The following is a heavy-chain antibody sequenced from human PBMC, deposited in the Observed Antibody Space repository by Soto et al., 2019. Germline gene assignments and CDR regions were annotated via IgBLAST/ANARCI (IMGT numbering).Heavy chain of an antibody. D-gene: IGHD6-19*01. J-gene: IGHJ4*02. Sequence: QVQLVESGGGVVQPGRSLRLSWAASGFTFSSYGMHWVRRAQGKGLEWVAVISYDGSNKYYADSVKGRFTISRDNSKNTLYLQMNSLRAEDTAVYYCAKNGEVAGTDYWGQGTLVTVSS. CDR1: GFTFSSYG. CDR3: AKNGEVAGTDY. V-gene: IGHV3-30*18. CDR2: ISYDGSNK.